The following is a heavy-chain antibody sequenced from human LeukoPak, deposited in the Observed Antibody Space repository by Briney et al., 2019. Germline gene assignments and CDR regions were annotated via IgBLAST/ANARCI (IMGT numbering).Heavy chain of an antibody. CDR2: MNPNSGNT. D-gene: IGHD3-9*01. J-gene: IGHJ6*02. Sequence: ASVKVSCKASGYTFTSYDINWVRQATGQGLEWMGWMNPNSGNTGYAQKFQGRVTMTRNTSISTAYMELSSLRSEDTAAYYCARREILTDYYYYYYGMDVWGQGTTVTVSS. CDR3: ARREILTDYYYYYYGMDV. V-gene: IGHV1-8*01. CDR1: GYTFTSYD.